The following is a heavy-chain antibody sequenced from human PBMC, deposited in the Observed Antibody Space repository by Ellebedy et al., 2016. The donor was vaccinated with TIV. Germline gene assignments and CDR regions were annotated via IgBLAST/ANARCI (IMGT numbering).Heavy chain of an antibody. J-gene: IGHJ2*01. CDR1: GDSIGSFY. Sequence: MPSETLSLTCNDSGDSIGSFYWSWVRQSPGKGLEWIGYVHSSWGANYNPSLENRVTMFVDTSTNQSSLKLSSVTDADTAVYYCVKMAAMSSYFSFHLWGRGTLVTVSS. CDR3: VKMAAMSSYFSFHL. CDR2: VHSSWGA. V-gene: IGHV4-59*03. D-gene: IGHD5-24*01.